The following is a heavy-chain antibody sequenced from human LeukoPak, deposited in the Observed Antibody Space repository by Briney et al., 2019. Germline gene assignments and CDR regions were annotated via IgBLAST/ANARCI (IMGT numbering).Heavy chain of an antibody. D-gene: IGHD2/OR15-2a*01. Sequence: GVSGSAGSIYYADSVKGRFTISRDNSKNTLYLQMSSLRAEDTAVYYCAKDTRIPIVGEFDFWGQGTLVTVSS. CDR3: AKDTRIPIVGEFDF. CDR2: VSGSAGSI. V-gene: IGHV3-23*01. J-gene: IGHJ4*02.